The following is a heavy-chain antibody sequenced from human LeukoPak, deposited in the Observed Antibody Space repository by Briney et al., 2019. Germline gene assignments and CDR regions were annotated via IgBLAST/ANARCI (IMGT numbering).Heavy chain of an antibody. CDR2: ISGSGGNT. Sequence: GGSLRLSCAASGFIFSSYAMSWVRQTPGKGLEWVSLISGSGGNTYYADSVKGRFTISRDNSKNTLYLQMNSLRAEDTVVYYCAKRIQLWLYFDYWGQGIRVTVSS. D-gene: IGHD5-18*01. J-gene: IGHJ4*02. CDR1: GFIFSSYA. V-gene: IGHV3-23*01. CDR3: AKRIQLWLYFDY.